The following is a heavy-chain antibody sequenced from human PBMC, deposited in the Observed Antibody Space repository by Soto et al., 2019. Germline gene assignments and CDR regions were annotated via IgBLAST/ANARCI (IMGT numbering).Heavy chain of an antibody. V-gene: IGHV3-30*18. CDR1: GFTFSSYG. J-gene: IGHJ5*02. CDR3: AKDITPRFVVVPAATWFDP. CDR2: ISYDGSNK. Sequence: QVQLVESGGGVVQPGRSLRLSCAASGFTFSSYGMHWVRQAPGKGLECVAVISYDGSNKYYADSVKGRFTISRDNSKNTLYLQMNSLRAEDTAVYYCAKDITPRFVVVPAATWFDPWGKGTLVTVSS. D-gene: IGHD2-2*01.